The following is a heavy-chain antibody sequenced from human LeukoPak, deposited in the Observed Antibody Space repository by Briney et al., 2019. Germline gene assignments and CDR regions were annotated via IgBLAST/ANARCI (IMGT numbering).Heavy chain of an antibody. CDR1: GYTFTGYY. V-gene: IGHV1-18*04. Sequence: GSVKVSCKASGYTFTGYYMHWVRQAPGQGLEWMGWISAYNGNTNYAQKLQGRVTMTTDTSTSTAYMELRSLRSDDTAVYYCALMGVRSTTVTNELLSVFDYWGQGTLVTVSS. D-gene: IGHD4-17*01. CDR3: ALMGVRSTTVTNELLSVFDY. J-gene: IGHJ4*02. CDR2: ISAYNGNT.